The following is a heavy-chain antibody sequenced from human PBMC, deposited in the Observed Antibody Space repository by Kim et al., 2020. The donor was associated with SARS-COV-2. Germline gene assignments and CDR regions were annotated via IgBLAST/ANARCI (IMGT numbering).Heavy chain of an antibody. V-gene: IGHV3-23*01. J-gene: IGHJ4*02. CDR1: GFTFSSYA. D-gene: IGHD6-19*01. CDR2: VSGSCGST. CDR3: SVGLYSSGWYFDY. Sequence: GGSLRLSCAASGFTFSSYAMSWVRQAPGKGLELVSAVSGSCGSTYYADSAQGRLTISRNNSKNTQYLLMNSRRAAATAAYYCSVGLYSSGWYFDYWVQG.